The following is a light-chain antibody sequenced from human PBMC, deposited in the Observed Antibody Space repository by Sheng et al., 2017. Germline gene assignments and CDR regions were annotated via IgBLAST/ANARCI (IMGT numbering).Light chain of an antibody. CDR2: AAS. J-gene: IGKJ1*01. CDR1: LGISNS. V-gene: IGKV1-NL1*01. CDR3: LQYYTSPRS. Sequence: DIQMTQSPSSLSASVGDRVTITCRASLGISNSLAWYQQKPGKATKLLVYAASILESGVPSRFRGSVSGTEYTLTISSLQPEDFTTYYCLQYYTSPRSFGPGTKVEIK.